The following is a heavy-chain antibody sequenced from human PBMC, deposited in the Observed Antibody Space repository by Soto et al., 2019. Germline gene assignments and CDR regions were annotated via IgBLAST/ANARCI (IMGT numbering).Heavy chain of an antibody. CDR1: GFTFSRHT. D-gene: IGHD3-16*02. V-gene: IGHV3-30*04. J-gene: IGHJ4*02. CDR2: ISYDGSNN. Sequence: PGGSLRLSCAASGFTFSRHTMHWVRQAPGKGLEWVAFISYDGSNNYYADSVKGRFTISRDNSKNTLSVQMDSLRAEDTAVYYCARDRLRLGELSLLGYFDYWGQGTLVTVSS. CDR3: ARDRLRLGELSLLGYFDY.